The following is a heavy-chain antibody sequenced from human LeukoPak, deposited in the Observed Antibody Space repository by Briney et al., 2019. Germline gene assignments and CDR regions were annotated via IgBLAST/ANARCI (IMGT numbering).Heavy chain of an antibody. D-gene: IGHD5-12*01. CDR1: GGSISSSSYY. CDR2: IYYSGST. Sequence: SETLSLTCTVSGGSISSSSYYWGWIRQPPGKGLEWIGSIYYSGSTYYNPSLKSRVTISVDTSKNQFSLKLSSVTAADPAVYYCARHGYSGYSYYFYYWGQGTLVTVSS. V-gene: IGHV4-39*01. J-gene: IGHJ4*02. CDR3: ARHGYSGYSYYFYY.